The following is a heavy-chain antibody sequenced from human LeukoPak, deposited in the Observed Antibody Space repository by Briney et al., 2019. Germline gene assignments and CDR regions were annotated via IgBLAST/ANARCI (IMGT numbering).Heavy chain of an antibody. CDR3: ASTSKYIGSGRDDSFDI. J-gene: IGHJ3*02. Sequence: SEALSLTCTVSGGSISTGGYYWSWIRQPPGKGLEWIGYISYSGGTYYNPSLKSPVTISVDTSKSRFSLKMSSVTAADTAVYYCASTSKYIGSGRDDSFDIWGQGTMVTVSS. D-gene: IGHD3-10*01. CDR1: GGSISTGGYY. V-gene: IGHV4-30-4*01. CDR2: ISYSGGT.